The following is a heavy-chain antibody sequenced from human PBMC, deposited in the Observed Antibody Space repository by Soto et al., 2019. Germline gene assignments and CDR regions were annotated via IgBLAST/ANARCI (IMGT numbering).Heavy chain of an antibody. V-gene: IGHV3-30*18. CDR2: ISYDGSNK. Sequence: QVQLVESGGGVVQPGRSLRLSCAASGFTFSSYGMHWVRQAPGKGLEWVAVISYDGSNKYYADSVKGRFTISRDNSKNTLYLQMNSLRAEDTAVYYCAQVPVAGRGYYYCMDVWGKGTTVTVSS. J-gene: IGHJ6*03. D-gene: IGHD6-19*01. CDR3: AQVPVAGRGYYYCMDV. CDR1: GFTFSSYG.